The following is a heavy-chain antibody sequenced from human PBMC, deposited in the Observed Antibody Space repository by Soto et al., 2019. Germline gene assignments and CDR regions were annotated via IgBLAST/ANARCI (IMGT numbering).Heavy chain of an antibody. J-gene: IGHJ6*02. D-gene: IGHD4-17*01. Sequence: GGSLRLSCAASGFTFSTYGMHWVRQAPGKGLEWVAVISYDGSNKYYAGSVKGRFTISRDNSKNTLYLQMNSLRAEDTAVYYCAKDLRYGDTMDNYYYYGMDVWGQGTTVTVSS. CDR2: ISYDGSNK. CDR1: GFTFSTYG. V-gene: IGHV3-30*18. CDR3: AKDLRYGDTMDNYYYYGMDV.